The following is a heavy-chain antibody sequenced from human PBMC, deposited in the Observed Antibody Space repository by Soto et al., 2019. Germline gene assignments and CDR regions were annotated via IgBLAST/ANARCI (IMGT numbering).Heavy chain of an antibody. V-gene: IGHV4-34*01. CDR2: INDSGST. CDR1: GGSLSGYY. CDR3: ARGDIVVVPSSRGYYYYVDV. D-gene: IGHD2-2*01. J-gene: IGHJ6*03. Sequence: SETLSLTCAVYGGSLSGYYWTWVRQPPGKGLEWIGEINDSGSTNYNPSLKSRVTISVDTSLNQFSLKLSSVTAADTAVYYCARGDIVVVPSSRGYYYYVDVWGKGTTVTVSS.